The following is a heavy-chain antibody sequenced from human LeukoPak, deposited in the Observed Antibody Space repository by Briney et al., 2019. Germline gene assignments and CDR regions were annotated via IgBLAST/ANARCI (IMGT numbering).Heavy chain of an antibody. J-gene: IGHJ5*02. D-gene: IGHD2-21*01. CDR1: GASTSNYY. CDR3: ARAPRAYEASVLNFWFDP. CDR2: LYHDGST. Sequence: PSETLSLTCTVSGASTSNYYWSWIRQPPGKGLEWIGYLYHDGSTKYNPSLKSRLTISVHTSRSQFSLNLRSVTAADTAIYYCARAPRAYEASVLNFWFDPWGPGTLVTVSS. V-gene: IGHV4-59*01.